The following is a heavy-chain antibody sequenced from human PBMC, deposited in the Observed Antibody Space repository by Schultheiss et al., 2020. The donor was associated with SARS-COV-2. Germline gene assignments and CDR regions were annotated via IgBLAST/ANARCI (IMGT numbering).Heavy chain of an antibody. Sequence: SETLSLTCAVSGYSISSGYYWGWIRQPPGKGLEWIGSIYHSGSTNYNPSLKSRVTISVDTSKNQFSLKLSSVTAADTAVYYCARVYGDYRNWYFDLWGRGTLVTVSS. CDR2: IYHSGST. D-gene: IGHD4-17*01. CDR3: ARVYGDYRNWYFDL. V-gene: IGHV4-38-2*01. J-gene: IGHJ2*01. CDR1: GYSISSGYY.